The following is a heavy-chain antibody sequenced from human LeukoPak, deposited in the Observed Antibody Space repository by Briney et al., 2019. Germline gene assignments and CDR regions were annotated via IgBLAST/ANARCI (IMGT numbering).Heavy chain of an antibody. CDR3: VRDRDGGSFDY. J-gene: IGHJ4*02. V-gene: IGHV3-74*01. D-gene: IGHD4-23*01. CDR2: ISTDGSET. Sequence: GGSLRLSCAASGFSFSSYWMHCVRQAPGKGLVWVSCISTDGSETRYADSVKGRFTISRDNAKNSLYLQMNSLRAEDTAVYHCVRDRDGGSFDYWGQGTLVTVSS. CDR1: GFSFSSYW.